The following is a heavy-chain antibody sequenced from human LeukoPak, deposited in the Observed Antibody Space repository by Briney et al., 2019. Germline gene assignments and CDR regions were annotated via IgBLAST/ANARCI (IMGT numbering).Heavy chain of an antibody. D-gene: IGHD5-12*01. J-gene: IGHJ4*02. V-gene: IGHV3-7*01. Sequence: GGSLRLSCAASGFSFNSHWMSWVRQAPGKGLEWVAIINQDESVQHYVDSMRGRFTISRDNAKNSLYLQMDSLRDEDTAIYYCTRGAGWLLDYWGQGTLVTVSS. CDR2: INQDESVQ. CDR1: GFSFNSHW. CDR3: TRGAGWLLDY.